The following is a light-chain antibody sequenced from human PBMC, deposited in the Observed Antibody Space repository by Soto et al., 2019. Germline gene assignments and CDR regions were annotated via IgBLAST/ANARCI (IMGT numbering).Light chain of an antibody. CDR1: QSVGQS. CDR2: GAS. V-gene: IGKV3-20*01. CDR3: QQYGGSPRT. J-gene: IGKJ1*01. Sequence: EVVLTQSPCALALSPGERATLSCRASQSVGQSLAWYQQRPGQAPRLLISGASTRATGIPDRISGSGSGTDFTLTISRLEPEDFAVYYCQQYGGSPRTFGQGTKVDIK.